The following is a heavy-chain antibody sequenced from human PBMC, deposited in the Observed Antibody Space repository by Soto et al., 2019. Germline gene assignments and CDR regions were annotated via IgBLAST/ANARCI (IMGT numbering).Heavy chain of an antibody. Sequence: QITLRESGPTLVKPTQTLTLSWTLSGFSMNTGGVGVGWVRQPPGKAPEWLALLYWNADEWYSASLRYRLSVTKDASENRVVLNMTHLDPTDTGTYYCAKRRAISNKLFFDHWGQGALVTVSS. CDR3: AKRRAISNKLFFDH. J-gene: IGHJ4*02. CDR2: LYWNADE. D-gene: IGHD4-4*01. V-gene: IGHV2-5*01. CDR1: GFSMNTGGVG.